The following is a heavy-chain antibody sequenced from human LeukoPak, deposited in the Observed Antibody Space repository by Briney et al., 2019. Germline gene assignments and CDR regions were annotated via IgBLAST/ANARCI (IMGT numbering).Heavy chain of an antibody. Sequence: GASVKVSCKASGGTFSSYAISWVRQAPGQGLEWMGGIIPIFGTANYAQKFQGRVTITADESTSTAYMELSSLRSEDTAVYYCAREGYGDYGLSAFDIWGQGTMVTVSS. CDR2: IIPIFGTA. J-gene: IGHJ3*02. CDR1: GGTFSSYA. CDR3: AREGYGDYGLSAFDI. D-gene: IGHD4-17*01. V-gene: IGHV1-69*13.